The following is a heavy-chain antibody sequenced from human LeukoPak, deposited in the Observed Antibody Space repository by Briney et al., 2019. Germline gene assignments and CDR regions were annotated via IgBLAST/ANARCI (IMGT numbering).Heavy chain of an antibody. D-gene: IGHD2-15*01. CDR2: INHSGST. CDR3: AAVTATDGTTVDC. CDR1: GGSFSGYY. Sequence: SETLSLTCAVYGGSFSGYYWSWIRQPPGKGLEWIGEINHSGSTNYNPSLKSRVTISVDTSKNQFSLKLSSVTAADTAVYYCAAVTATDGTTVDCWGHGTLVTVSS. V-gene: IGHV4-34*01. J-gene: IGHJ4*01.